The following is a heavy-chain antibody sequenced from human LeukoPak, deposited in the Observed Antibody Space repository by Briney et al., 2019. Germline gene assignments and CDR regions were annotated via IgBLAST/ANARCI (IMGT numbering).Heavy chain of an antibody. J-gene: IGHJ3*02. CDR3: ARNDGTYGLPFEI. CDR1: GYTLISYH. Sequence: ASVKVSCKASGYTLISYHMSWVRQAPGQGLEWMGWINDYNGNTKYAQKIQGRVTMTTDSSTNTAYMDLRRLRSDDTAVYYCARNDGTYGLPFEIWGQGTMVTVSS. V-gene: IGHV1-18*01. CDR2: INDYNGNT. D-gene: IGHD1-26*01.